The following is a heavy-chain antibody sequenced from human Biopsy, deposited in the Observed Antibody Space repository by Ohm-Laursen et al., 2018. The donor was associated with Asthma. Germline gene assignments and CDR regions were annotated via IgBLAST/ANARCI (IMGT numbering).Heavy chain of an antibody. CDR1: GFSFGSFG. J-gene: IGHJ4*02. CDR3: ASRGGDFWSGYYMDY. D-gene: IGHD3-3*01. V-gene: IGHV3-30*03. CDR2: ISFDGRYE. Sequence: SLRLSCAASGFSFGSFGMHWVRQVPGKGPEWVALISFDGRYEYYADSVKGRFTISRDNPMKRLYLQMSSLTTEDTAVYYCASRGGDFWSGYYMDYWGQGTLVTVSS.